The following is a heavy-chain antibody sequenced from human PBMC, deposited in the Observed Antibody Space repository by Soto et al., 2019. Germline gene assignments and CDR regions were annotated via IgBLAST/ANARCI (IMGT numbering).Heavy chain of an antibody. CDR3: ARDVRRVGATTNFYYGMDV. J-gene: IGHJ6*02. CDR2: TDYIYKCYN. CDR1: GVSVSSKIAA. V-gene: IGHV6-1*01. D-gene: IGHD1-26*01. Sequence: SQTLSLTRAISGVSVSSKIAAWKWIRQSPSRGLEWLGRTDYIYKCYNDYAISVNSRITINPDTSKNQYSLQLNSVAPEDTAVYYCARDVRRVGATTNFYYGMDVWGQGTTVTVSS.